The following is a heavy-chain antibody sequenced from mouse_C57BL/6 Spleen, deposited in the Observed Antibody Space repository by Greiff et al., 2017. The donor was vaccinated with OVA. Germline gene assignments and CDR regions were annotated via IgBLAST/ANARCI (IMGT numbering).Heavy chain of an antibody. Sequence: EVQVVESGGGLVQPGGSLSLSCAASGFAFTDYYMSWVRQPPGKALEWLGFIRHKANCSTTEHNASVKGRFTISRDNSQSNLYLQMNALRAEDSATDDCARLDDGYCGGYFDVWGTGTTVTVSS. CDR3: ARLDDGYCGGYFDV. CDR1: GFAFTDYY. J-gene: IGHJ1*03. D-gene: IGHD2-3*01. V-gene: IGHV7-3*01. CDR2: IRHKANCSTT.